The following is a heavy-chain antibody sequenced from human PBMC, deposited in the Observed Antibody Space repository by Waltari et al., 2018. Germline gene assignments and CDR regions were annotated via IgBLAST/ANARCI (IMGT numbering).Heavy chain of an antibody. CDR3: AREKSFFGMDV. V-gene: IGHV3-48*01. J-gene: IGHJ6*01. Sequence: EVQLVESGGRLVQPGGSLRISWFGSGYMFKSYAMNWVRQAPGKGLEWVSYISSDAGTTYYAPSVKGRLTIARDNGRNSLYLQMNSLRGDDTATYYCAREKSFFGMDVWGPGTTVTVSS. CDR2: ISSDAGTT. CDR1: GYMFKSYA.